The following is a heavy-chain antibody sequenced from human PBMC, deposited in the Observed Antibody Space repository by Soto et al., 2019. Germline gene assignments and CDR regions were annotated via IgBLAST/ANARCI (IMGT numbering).Heavy chain of an antibody. V-gene: IGHV3-30-3*01. CDR3: ARSGYCSGGSCHWRYFDY. CDR2: ISYDGSNK. CDR1: GFTFSSYA. J-gene: IGHJ4*02. Sequence: QVQLVESGGGVVQPGRSLRLSCAASGFTFSSYAMHWVRQAPGKGLEWVAVISYDGSNKYYADSVKGRFTISRDNSKNTLYLQMNSLRAEDTAVYYCARSGYCSGGSCHWRYFDYWGQGTLVTVSS. D-gene: IGHD2-15*01.